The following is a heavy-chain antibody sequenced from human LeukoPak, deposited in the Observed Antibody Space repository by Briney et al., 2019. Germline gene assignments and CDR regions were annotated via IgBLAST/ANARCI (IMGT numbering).Heavy chain of an antibody. V-gene: IGHV3-23*01. CDR1: GFTFCSHA. J-gene: IGHJ5*02. CDR3: ATDPSIAARRWFDP. CDR2: ISASGVST. D-gene: IGHD6-6*01. Sequence: TRGSLRLSFAASGFTFCSHAMSWVRQAPGKGLELVSAISASGVSTYYPDSVKGRFTLSRDNSNNTLYLQMNSLSAEDTSVYYRATDPSIAARRWFDPWGQGTLVTVSS.